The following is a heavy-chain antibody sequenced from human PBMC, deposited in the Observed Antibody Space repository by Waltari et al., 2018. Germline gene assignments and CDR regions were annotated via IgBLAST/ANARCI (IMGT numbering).Heavy chain of an antibody. CDR1: GGSISSGSYY. CDR3: ARQRGGSMVRGVVDY. Sequence: QVQLQESGPGLVKPSQTLSLTCTVSGGSISSGSYYWSWIRQPAGKGLEWIGRIYTSGSTNYNPSLKSRVTISVDTSKNQFSLKLSSVTAADTAVYYCARQRGGSMVRGVVDYWGQG. CDR2: IYTSGST. V-gene: IGHV4-61*02. J-gene: IGHJ4*02. D-gene: IGHD3-10*01.